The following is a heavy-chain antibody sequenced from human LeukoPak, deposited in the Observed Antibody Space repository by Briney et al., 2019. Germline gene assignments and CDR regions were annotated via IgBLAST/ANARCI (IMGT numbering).Heavy chain of an antibody. Sequence: SQTLSLTCTVSGGSISSGDYYWSWIRQPPGKGLEWIGYIYYSGSTYYNPSLKSRVTISVDTSKNQFSLKLSSATAADTAVYYCARDPVPVSPHAFDIWGQGTMVTVSS. CDR1: GGSISSGDYY. V-gene: IGHV4-30-4*08. CDR2: IYYSGST. J-gene: IGHJ3*02. D-gene: IGHD2-2*01. CDR3: ARDPVPVSPHAFDI.